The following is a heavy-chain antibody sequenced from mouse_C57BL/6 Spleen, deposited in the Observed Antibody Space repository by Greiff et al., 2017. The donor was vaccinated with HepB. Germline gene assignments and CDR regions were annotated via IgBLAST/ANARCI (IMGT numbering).Heavy chain of an antibody. V-gene: IGHV1-15*01. CDR3: TRGREWFAY. J-gene: IGHJ3*01. CDR2: IDPETGGT. Sequence: QVHVKQSGAELVRPGASVTLSCKASGYTFTDYEMHWVKQTPVHGLEWIGAIDPETGGTAYNQKFKGKAILTADKSSSTAYMELRSLTSEDSAVYYCTRGREWFAYWGQGTLVTVSA. CDR1: GYTFTDYE.